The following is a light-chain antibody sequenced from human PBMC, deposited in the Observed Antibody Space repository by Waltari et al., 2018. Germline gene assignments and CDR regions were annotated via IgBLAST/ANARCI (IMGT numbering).Light chain of an antibody. J-gene: IGKJ3*01. CDR1: QSVSSF. CDR2: YAS. V-gene: IGKV3-11*01. CDR3: QQRSNVLFA. Sequence: EVVLTQSPATLSLSPGVRATLSCRASQSVSSFLAWYQQKPGQAPRLLIYYASNRATGIPARFSGSGSGTDFTLTISSLEPEDFAVYYCQQRSNVLFAFGPGTKVDFK.